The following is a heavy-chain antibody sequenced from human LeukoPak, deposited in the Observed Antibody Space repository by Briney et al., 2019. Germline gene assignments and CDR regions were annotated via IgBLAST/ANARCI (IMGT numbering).Heavy chain of an antibody. CDR1: GGNFNTYL. J-gene: IGHJ4*02. V-gene: IGHV1-69*01. D-gene: IGHD3-10*01. CDR2: IIPIFGSS. Sequence: ASVKVSCKGSGGNFNTYLLSWVRHAAGQGLEWMGGIIPIFGSSNYARTFQGRLTITADESTSTIYMELNGLTSEDTAIYYCGTSGSHGDYWGQGTLVIVSS. CDR3: GTSGSHGDY.